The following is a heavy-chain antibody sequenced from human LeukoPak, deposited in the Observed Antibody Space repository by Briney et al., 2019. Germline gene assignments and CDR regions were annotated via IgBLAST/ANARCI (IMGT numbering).Heavy chain of an antibody. Sequence: ASVKVSCKASGYTFTGYCMHWVRQAPGQGLEWMGWINPNSGGTNYAQKFQGRVTMTRDTSISTAYMELRSLRSDDTAVYYCATLKALDIYSRGVRNFDYWGQGTLVTVSS. D-gene: IGHD6-13*01. CDR2: INPNSGGT. V-gene: IGHV1-2*02. CDR3: ATLKALDIYSRGVRNFDY. CDR1: GYTFTGYC. J-gene: IGHJ4*02.